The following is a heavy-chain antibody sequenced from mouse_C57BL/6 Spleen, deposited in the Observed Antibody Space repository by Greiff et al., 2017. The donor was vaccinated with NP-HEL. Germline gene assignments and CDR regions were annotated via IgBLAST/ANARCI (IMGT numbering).Heavy chain of an antibody. V-gene: IGHV2-2*01. Sequence: VKLVESGPGLVQPSQSLSITCTVSGFSLTSYGVHWVRQSPGKGLEWLGVIWSGGSTDYNAAFISRLSISKDNSKSQVFFKMNSLQADDTAIYYCARNSIYYGSSYGGFAYWGQGTLVTVSA. CDR3: ARNSIYYGSSYGGFAY. D-gene: IGHD1-1*01. J-gene: IGHJ3*01. CDR2: IWSGGST. CDR1: GFSLTSYG.